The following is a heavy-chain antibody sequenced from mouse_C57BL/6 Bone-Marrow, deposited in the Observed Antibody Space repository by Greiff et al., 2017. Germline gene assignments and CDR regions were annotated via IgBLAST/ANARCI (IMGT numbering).Heavy chain of an antibody. CDR3: ARYGDYGTQAWFAY. D-gene: IGHD2-1*01. CDR2: INPNYGTT. Sequence: LKESGPELVKPGASVKISCKASGYSFTDYNMNWVKQSNGKSLEWIGVINPNYGTTSYNQKFKGKATLTVDQSSSTAYMQLNSLTSEDSAVYYCARYGDYGTQAWFAYWGQGTLVTVSA. CDR1: GYSFTDYN. V-gene: IGHV1-39*01. J-gene: IGHJ3*01.